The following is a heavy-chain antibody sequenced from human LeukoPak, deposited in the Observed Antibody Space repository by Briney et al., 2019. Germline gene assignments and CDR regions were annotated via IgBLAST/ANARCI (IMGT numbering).Heavy chain of an antibody. CDR3: ARDPHDILTGIFDY. Sequence: GGSLRLSCAASGFTFSSYGMHWVRQAPGKGLEWVAVISYDGSNKYYADSVKGRFTISRDNSKNTLYLQMNSLRAEDTAVYYCARDPHDILTGIFDYWGQGTLVTVSS. CDR2: ISYDGSNK. V-gene: IGHV3-30*03. CDR1: GFTFSSYG. J-gene: IGHJ4*02. D-gene: IGHD3-9*01.